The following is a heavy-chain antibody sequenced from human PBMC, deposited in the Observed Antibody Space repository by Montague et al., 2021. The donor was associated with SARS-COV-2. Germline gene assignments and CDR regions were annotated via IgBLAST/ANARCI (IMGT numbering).Heavy chain of an antibody. Sequence: TLSLTCTVSGGSISSGGYYWSWIRQHPGKGLEWIGYIYYSGSTYYNPSLKSRVTISVDTSKNQFSLKLSSVTAADTAVYYCARLTAGYCSGGSCYWGTGFDYWGQGTLVNVSS. D-gene: IGHD2-15*01. CDR3: ARLTAGYCSGGSCYWGTGFDY. CDR2: IYYSGST. V-gene: IGHV4-31*03. CDR1: GGSISSGGYY. J-gene: IGHJ4*02.